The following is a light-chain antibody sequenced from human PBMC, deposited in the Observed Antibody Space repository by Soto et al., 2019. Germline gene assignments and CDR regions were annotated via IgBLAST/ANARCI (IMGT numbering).Light chain of an antibody. CDR3: QQYGSSPKT. CDR2: AAS. Sequence: ENMLTQSPGTLFLSPGDRATLSCRASQTISSTYLAWYQQKPGQAPRLLIYAASTRATGIPDRFSGSGSGTDFTLTISRLEPEDFAVYYCQQYGSSPKTFGQGTKVDIK. J-gene: IGKJ1*01. V-gene: IGKV3-20*01. CDR1: QTISSTY.